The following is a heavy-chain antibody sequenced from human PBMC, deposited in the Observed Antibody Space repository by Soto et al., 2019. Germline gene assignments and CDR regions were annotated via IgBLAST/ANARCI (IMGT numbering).Heavy chain of an antibody. D-gene: IGHD4-17*01. J-gene: IGHJ3*02. Sequence: QVQLQESGPGLVKPSDTLSLTCAVSGYSISSSNWWGWIRQPPGKGLEWIGYIYYSGSTYYNPSPESRVTMSVDTTKNLFSLKLSSVTAVDTAVYYCARKNGVLDAFDIWGQGTIVTVSS. CDR1: GYSISSSNW. V-gene: IGHV4-28*01. CDR3: ARKNGVLDAFDI. CDR2: IYYSGST.